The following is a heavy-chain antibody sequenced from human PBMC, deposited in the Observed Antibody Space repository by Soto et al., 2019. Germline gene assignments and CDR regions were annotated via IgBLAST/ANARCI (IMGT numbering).Heavy chain of an antibody. J-gene: IGHJ4*02. CDR1: GFSLSTIGVC. D-gene: IGHD4-17*01. CDR3: AQGTTVTPQAY. V-gene: IGHV2-5*01. CDR2: IYWNDDK. Sequence: QITLKESGPTLVKPTQPLTLTCTFSGFSLSTIGVCVGWIRQPPGKALEWLALIYWNDDKRYSPSLKSRLTITKDTSKNQVVLTMTNMDPVDTATYYCAQGTTVTPQAYWGQGTLVTVSS.